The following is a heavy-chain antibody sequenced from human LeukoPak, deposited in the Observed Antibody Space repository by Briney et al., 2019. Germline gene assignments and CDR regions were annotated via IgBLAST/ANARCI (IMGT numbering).Heavy chain of an antibody. Sequence: PSETLSLTCAVYGGSFSGYYWSGIPHPPGKGLGGFGEINHSGSTNYNPPLKSRVTILVDTSKNQFSLKLSSVTAADTAVYYCARERTPGRGSRDAFDIWGQGTMVTVSS. D-gene: IGHD2-15*01. CDR3: ARERTPGRGSRDAFDI. CDR2: INHSGST. V-gene: IGHV4-34*01. CDR1: GGSFSGYY. J-gene: IGHJ3*02.